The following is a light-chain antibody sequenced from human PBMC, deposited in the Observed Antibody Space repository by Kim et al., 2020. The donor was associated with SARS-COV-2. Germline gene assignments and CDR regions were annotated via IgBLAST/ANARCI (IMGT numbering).Light chain of an antibody. CDR1: QRVSSSY. Sequence: SPGKRATLSCRASQRVSSSYLAWYQQKPGQAPRLLIYGASSRATGIPDRFSGSGSGTDFTLTISILEPEDFAVYYCQQYGSSPRTFGQGTKVDIK. V-gene: IGKV3-20*01. CDR3: QQYGSSPRT. CDR2: GAS. J-gene: IGKJ1*01.